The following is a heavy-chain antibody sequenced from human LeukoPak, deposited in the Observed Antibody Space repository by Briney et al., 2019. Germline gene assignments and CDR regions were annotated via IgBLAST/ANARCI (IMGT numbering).Heavy chain of an antibody. CDR3: ARRRYSGSSYFDY. D-gene: IGHD1-26*01. Sequence: SETLSLTCAVYGGSFSGYYWSWIRQPPGKGLEWIGEINHSGSTNYNPSLKSRVTISVDTSKNQFSLKLSSVTAADTAVYYCARRRYSGSSYFDYWGQGTLVTVSS. V-gene: IGHV4-34*01. J-gene: IGHJ4*02. CDR2: INHSGST. CDR1: GGSFSGYY.